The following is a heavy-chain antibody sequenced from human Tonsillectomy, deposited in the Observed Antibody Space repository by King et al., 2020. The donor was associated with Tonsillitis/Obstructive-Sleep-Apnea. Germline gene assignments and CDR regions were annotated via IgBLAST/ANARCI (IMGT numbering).Heavy chain of an antibody. CDR2: ISSSSSTI. J-gene: IGHJ4*02. V-gene: IGHV3-48*02. Sequence: VQLVESGGGLVQPGGSLRLSCAASGFTFSSYSMNWVRQAPGQGREWVSYISSSSSTIYDADSVKGRFTISRDNSKNSLYLQMNSLRDEDTAVYYCARAAYGDYSPLDYWGQGTLVTVSS. D-gene: IGHD4-17*01. CDR1: GFTFSSYS. CDR3: ARAAYGDYSPLDY.